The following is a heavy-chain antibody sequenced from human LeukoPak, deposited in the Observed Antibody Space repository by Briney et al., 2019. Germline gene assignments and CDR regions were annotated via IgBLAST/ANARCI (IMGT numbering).Heavy chain of an antibody. Sequence: PGGSLRLSCAASRFTVSSNYMSWVRQAPGKGLEWVANIKQDGSEKYYVDSVKGRFTISRDNAKNSLYLQMNSLRAEDTAVYYCARPLMYYYGSETYFWFDPWGQGTLVTVSS. D-gene: IGHD3-10*01. CDR1: RFTVSSNY. CDR3: ARPLMYYYGSETYFWFDP. V-gene: IGHV3-7*01. J-gene: IGHJ5*02. CDR2: IKQDGSEK.